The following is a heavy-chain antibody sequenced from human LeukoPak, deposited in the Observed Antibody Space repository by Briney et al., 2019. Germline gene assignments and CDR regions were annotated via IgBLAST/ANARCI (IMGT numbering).Heavy chain of an antibody. D-gene: IGHD4-23*01. J-gene: IGHJ4*02. V-gene: IGHV3-33*06. CDR1: GFTFSSYG. Sequence: GGSLRLSCAASGFTFSSYGMHWVRQAPGKGLEWVAVIWYDGSNKYYADSVKGRFTISRDNPKNTLYLQMNSLRAEDTAVYYCAKDLRWQSRTQSPDYWGQGTLVTVSS. CDR2: IWYDGSNK. CDR3: AKDLRWQSRTQSPDY.